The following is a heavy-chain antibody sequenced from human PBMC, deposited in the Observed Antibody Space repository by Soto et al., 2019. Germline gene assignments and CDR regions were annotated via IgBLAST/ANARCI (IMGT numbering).Heavy chain of an antibody. J-gene: IGHJ3*02. CDR1: GDSIRSSRCH. CDR3: TRHGITGSYYDAFDI. V-gene: IGHV4-39*01. D-gene: IGHD1-26*01. Sequence: ETQPLTCTVSGDSIRSSRCHWGWIRKPPGKGLEWIASIKYSGTTFYNPSLKSRVTLSVDTSNNQFALKLSSVTAAETAVYYCTRHGITGSYYDAFDIWGQGTMGTVSS. CDR2: IKYSGTT.